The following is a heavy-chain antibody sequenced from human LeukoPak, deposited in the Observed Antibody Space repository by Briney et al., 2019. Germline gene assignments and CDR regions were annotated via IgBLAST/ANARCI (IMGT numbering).Heavy chain of an antibody. CDR3: ARGNVLRFLEWLPKKNYFDY. CDR2: IYHRGTT. D-gene: IGHD3-3*01. J-gene: IGHJ4*02. CDR1: SGSISSCGYS. V-gene: IGHV4-30-2*01. Sequence: SETLSLTCAVSSGSISSCGYSWRWIRQPPGKGLEWIGYIYHRGTTYYNPSLKSRVTISVDTSKNQFSLKLSSVTAADTAVYYCARGNVLRFLEWLPKKNYFDYWGQGTLVTVSS.